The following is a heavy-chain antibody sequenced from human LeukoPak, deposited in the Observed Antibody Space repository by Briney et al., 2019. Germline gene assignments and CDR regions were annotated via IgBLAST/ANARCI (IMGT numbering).Heavy chain of an antibody. CDR3: AREGVATIPDY. CDR2: IWYDGSNK. Sequence: GGSLRLSCAASGFTFSSYGMHWVRQAPGKGLEWVAVIWYDGSNKYYADSVKGRFTISRDNSKNTLYLQMNSLRAEDTAVYYCAREGVATIPDYWGQGTLVTVSS. CDR1: GFTFSSYG. V-gene: IGHV3-33*01. J-gene: IGHJ4*02. D-gene: IGHD5-12*01.